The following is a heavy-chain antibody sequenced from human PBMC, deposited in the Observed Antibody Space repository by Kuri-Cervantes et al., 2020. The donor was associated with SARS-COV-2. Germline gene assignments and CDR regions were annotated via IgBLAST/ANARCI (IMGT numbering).Heavy chain of an antibody. D-gene: IGHD2-21*02. V-gene: IGHV3-30*18. CDR2: ISYDGNNK. J-gene: IGHJ6*02. CDR3: AKDVDWYSMSYYYGMDV. Sequence: GESLKISCAASGFTFSHFALFWVRQAPGKGLEWVAVISYDGNNKYYSDSVMGRFTISRDDSTNTVYLQMNSLRAGDTAVYYCAKDVDWYSMSYYYGMDVWGQGTTVTVSS. CDR1: GFTFSHFA.